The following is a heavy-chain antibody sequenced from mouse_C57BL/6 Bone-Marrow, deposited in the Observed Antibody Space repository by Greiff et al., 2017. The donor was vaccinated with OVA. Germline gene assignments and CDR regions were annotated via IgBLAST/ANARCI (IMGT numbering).Heavy chain of an antibody. D-gene: IGHD3-2*02. CDR3: TRQLRLLYYAMDY. V-gene: IGHV6-3*01. J-gene: IGHJ4*01. Sequence: EVQGVESGGGLVQPGGSMKLSCVASGFTFSNYWMNWVRQSPEKGLEWVAQIRLKSDNYATHYAESVKGRFTISRDDSKSSVYLQMNNLRAEDTGIYYCTRQLRLLYYAMDYWGQGTSVTVSS. CDR2: IRLKSDNYAT. CDR1: GFTFSNYW.